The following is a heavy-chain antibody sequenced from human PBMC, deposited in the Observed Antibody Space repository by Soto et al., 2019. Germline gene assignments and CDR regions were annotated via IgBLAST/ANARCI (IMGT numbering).Heavy chain of an antibody. D-gene: IGHD4-17*01. CDR1: GFTFSSYA. CDR3: ARIDYGDEFDY. V-gene: IGHV3-30-3*01. J-gene: IGHJ4*02. Sequence: GGSLRLSCAASGFTFSSYAMHWVRQAPGKGLEWVAVISYDGSNKYYADSVKGRFTISRDNSKNTLYLQMNSLRAEDTAVYYCARIDYGDEFDYWGQGTLVTVSS. CDR2: ISYDGSNK.